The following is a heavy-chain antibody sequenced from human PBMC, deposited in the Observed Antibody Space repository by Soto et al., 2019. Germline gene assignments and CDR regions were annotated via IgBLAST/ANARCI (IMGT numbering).Heavy chain of an antibody. CDR2: ISGYNGNT. CDR1: GYTFSGYS. V-gene: IGHV1-18*04. J-gene: IGHJ6*02. D-gene: IGHD2-21*01. CDR3: ARDVFCGRAPGCPDLDV. Sequence: ASVKVSCKASGYTFSGYSITWVRQAPGQGLEWMGRISGYNGNTNYARTLRGRLTLTTDTSTSTAYMELRSLTSDDTAVYYCARDVFCGRAPGCPDLDVWGQGTTVTVSS.